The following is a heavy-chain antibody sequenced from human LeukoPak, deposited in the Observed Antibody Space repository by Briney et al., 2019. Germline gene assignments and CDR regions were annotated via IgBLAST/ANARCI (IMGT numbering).Heavy chain of an antibody. CDR2: IFPGDSHT. J-gene: IGHJ4*02. CDR3: ARRHRRGAYTYGVDY. D-gene: IGHD5-18*01. Sequence: GGSLKISCKGSGYSFTNYWIAWVRQLPGKGLEWMGIIFPGDSHTRYSPSFQGQVTISADKSISTAYLQWNSLKASDTAMYYCARRHRRGAYTYGVDYWGQGTPVTVSS. CDR1: GYSFTNYW. V-gene: IGHV5-51*01.